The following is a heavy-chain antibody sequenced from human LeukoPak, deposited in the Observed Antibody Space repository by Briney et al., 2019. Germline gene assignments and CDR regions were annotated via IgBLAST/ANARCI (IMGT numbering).Heavy chain of an antibody. CDR2: FNPDNGGT. Sequence: ASVKVSCKASGYAFTDYYVHWVRQAPGQGLEWMGWFNPDNGGTNSVHKFQGRVTMTGDTSMRTVYMELTRLRSDDTAVYYCARNHVAIQWFGEGGFDPWGQGTLVTVSS. J-gene: IGHJ5*02. V-gene: IGHV1-2*02. CDR1: GYAFTDYY. CDR3: ARNHVAIQWFGEGGFDP. D-gene: IGHD3-10*01.